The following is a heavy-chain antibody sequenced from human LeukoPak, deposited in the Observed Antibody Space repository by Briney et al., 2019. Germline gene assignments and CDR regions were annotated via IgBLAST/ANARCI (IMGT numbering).Heavy chain of an antibody. Sequence: GRSLRLSCAASGFTFSSYGMHWVRQAPGKGLEWVAVISYDGSNKYYADSVKGRFTISRDNSKNTLYLQMNSLRAEDTAVYYCAKDFGIAAAGYDAFDIWGQGTMVTVSS. CDR1: GFTFSSYG. V-gene: IGHV3-30*18. CDR3: AKDFGIAAAGYDAFDI. J-gene: IGHJ3*02. CDR2: ISYDGSNK. D-gene: IGHD6-13*01.